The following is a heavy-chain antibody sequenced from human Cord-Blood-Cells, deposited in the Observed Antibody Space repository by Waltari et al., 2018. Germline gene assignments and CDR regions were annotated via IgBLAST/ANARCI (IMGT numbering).Heavy chain of an antibody. Sequence: QVQLQQWGAGLLKPSETLSLTCAVYGGSFSGYYWSWIRQPPGKGLEWIGEINHGGSTNDNPSLKSRVTISVDTSKNQFSRKLSSVSAADTAVYYGARGIGGGPPVNDAFDIWGQGTMVTVSS. J-gene: IGHJ3*02. D-gene: IGHD3-16*01. CDR1: GGSFSGYY. CDR3: ARGIGGGPPVNDAFDI. CDR2: INHGGST. V-gene: IGHV4-34*01.